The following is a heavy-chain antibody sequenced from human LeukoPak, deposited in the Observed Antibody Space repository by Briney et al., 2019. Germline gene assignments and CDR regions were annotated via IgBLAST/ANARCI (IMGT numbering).Heavy chain of an antibody. V-gene: IGHV3-7*03. J-gene: IGHJ4*02. CDR1: GFIFGKYW. CDR2: IKLDGSEK. Sequence: PGGSLRLSFVASGFIFGKYWMSWVRQAPGKGLEWVANIKLDGSEKNYVDSVKGRFTISRDNTKNSLYLQMNSLRVEDTAVFYCARDQYDTWSRRGNFDSWGQGTLVIVSS. D-gene: IGHD3-3*01. CDR3: ARDQYDTWSRRGNFDS.